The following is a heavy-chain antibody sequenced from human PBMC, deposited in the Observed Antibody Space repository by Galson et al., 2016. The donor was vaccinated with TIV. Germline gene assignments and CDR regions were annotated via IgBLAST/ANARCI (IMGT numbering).Heavy chain of an antibody. J-gene: IGHJ4*02. CDR2: ICPDGDRT. D-gene: IGHD1-1*01. CDR3: ARDPGYFVY. CDR1: GYNFTSYY. Sequence: SVKVSCKASGYNFTSYYMHWVRQAPGHGLEWMGIICPDGDRTTYPQTLLGRVTMTRDTATNTVYMELSSLRSEDTAVYYCARDPGYFVYWGQGTLVTVSS. V-gene: IGHV1-46*04.